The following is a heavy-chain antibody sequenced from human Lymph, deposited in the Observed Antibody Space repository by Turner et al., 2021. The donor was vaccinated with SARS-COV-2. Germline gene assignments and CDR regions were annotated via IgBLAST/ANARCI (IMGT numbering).Heavy chain of an antibody. Sequence: QLQLQESGPGLVKPSETLSLTCTVSGGSLSSSSYYWGWIRQPPGKGLGWIGNFFYSGSTYYNPSLKSRVTISEDTSKNQFSLKLTSVTAADTAVYYCGVGPTRWYFQHWGQGTLVTVSS. CDR1: GGSLSSSSYY. CDR2: FFYSGST. V-gene: IGHV4-39*01. J-gene: IGHJ1*01. CDR3: GVGPTRWYFQH. D-gene: IGHD1-26*01.